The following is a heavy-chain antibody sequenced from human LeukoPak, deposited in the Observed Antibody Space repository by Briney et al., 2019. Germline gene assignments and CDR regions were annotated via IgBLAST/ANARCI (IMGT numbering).Heavy chain of an antibody. CDR1: GFTFSSHE. J-gene: IGHJ3*01. V-gene: IGHV3-48*03. CDR3: ARQTLGATGYSAFDF. D-gene: IGHD3-9*01. Sequence: PGGSLRPSCAASGFTFSSHEMNWVRQAPGKGLEWVSYISDSGSPIYYADSVKGRFTVSRDNAKNSLYLQMNSLRAEDTALYYCARQTLGATGYSAFDFWGQGTLVTVSS. CDR2: ISDSGSPI.